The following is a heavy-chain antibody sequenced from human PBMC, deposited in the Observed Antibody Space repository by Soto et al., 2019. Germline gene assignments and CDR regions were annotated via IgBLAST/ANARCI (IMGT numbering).Heavy chain of an antibody. D-gene: IGHD2-21*02. Sequence: SETLSLTCAVSGGSISSGGYSWSWIRQPPGKGLEWIGYIYHSGSTYYNPSLKSRVTISVDRSKNQFSLKLSSVTAADTAVYYCARVKYCGGDRYSDYFDYWGQGTLVTVSS. V-gene: IGHV4-30-2*01. CDR2: IYHSGST. CDR1: GGSISSGGYS. CDR3: ARVKYCGGDRYSDYFDY. J-gene: IGHJ4*02.